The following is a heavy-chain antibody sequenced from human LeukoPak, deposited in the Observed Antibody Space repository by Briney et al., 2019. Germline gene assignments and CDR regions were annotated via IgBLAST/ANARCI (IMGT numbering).Heavy chain of an antibody. Sequence: SETLSLTCAVYGGSFSGYYWSWIRQPPGKGLEWIGEINHSGSTNYNPSLKSRVTISVDTSKNQFSLKLSSVTAADTAVYYCAKDLCSSTGCYGNYWGQGTLVTVSS. D-gene: IGHD2-2*01. CDR3: AKDLCSSTGCYGNY. J-gene: IGHJ4*02. CDR2: INHSGST. CDR1: GGSFSGYY. V-gene: IGHV4-34*01.